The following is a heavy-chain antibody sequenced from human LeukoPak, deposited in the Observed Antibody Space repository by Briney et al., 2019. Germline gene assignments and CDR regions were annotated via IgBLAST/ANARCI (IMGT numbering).Heavy chain of an antibody. J-gene: IGHJ4*02. D-gene: IGHD1-26*01. CDR2: INHSGST. V-gene: IGHV4-34*01. CDR3: ARNIVGATIFDY. CDR1: GGSISSYY. Sequence: SETLSLTCTVSGGSISSYYWSWIRQPPGKGLEWIGEINHSGSTNYNPSLKSRVTISVDTSKNQFSLKLSSVTAADTAVYYCARNIVGATIFDYWGQGTLVTVSS.